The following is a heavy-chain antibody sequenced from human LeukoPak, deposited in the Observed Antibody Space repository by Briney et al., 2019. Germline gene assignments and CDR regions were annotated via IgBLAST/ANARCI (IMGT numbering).Heavy chain of an antibody. CDR2: IYYSGST. CDR1: GGSISSYY. Sequence: SETLSLTCTVSGGSISSYYWSWIRQPPGKGLEWVGYIYYSGSTNYNPSLKSRVTISVDTSKNQFSLKLSSVTAADTAVYYCARDGRDCNDRGHFFDYWGQGTLVTVSS. CDR3: ARDGRDCNDRGHFFDY. V-gene: IGHV4-59*01. D-gene: IGHD2-21*02. J-gene: IGHJ4*02.